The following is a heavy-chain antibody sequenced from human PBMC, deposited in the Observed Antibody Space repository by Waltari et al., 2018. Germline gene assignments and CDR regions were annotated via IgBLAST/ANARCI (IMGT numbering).Heavy chain of an antibody. CDR2: ISPNSGGT. D-gene: IGHD3-9*01. V-gene: IGHV1-2*02. Sequence: QVQLVQSGAEVKKPGASVTVPCSASGYTFTDYYIHWVRQAPGQGLEWMGWISPNSGGTDYAQKFQGRVTMTKDTSLSTAYMELTRLRSDDTAVYYCARVSGDWLLPYYYYGMGVWGQGTTVTVSS. CDR3: ARVSGDWLLPYYYYGMGV. CDR1: GYTFTDYY. J-gene: IGHJ6*02.